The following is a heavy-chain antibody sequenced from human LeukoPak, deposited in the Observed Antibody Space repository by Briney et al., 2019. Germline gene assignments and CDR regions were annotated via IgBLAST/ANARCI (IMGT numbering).Heavy chain of an antibody. CDR3: VRVDGGY. D-gene: IGHD3-16*01. CDR2: INSDGSTT. CDR1: GFTFSSYG. Sequence: GGSLRLSCAASGFTFSSYGMHWARQGPGKGLVWVSRINSDGSTTNYADSAKGRFTISRDNAKNTLYLQMNSLRAEDTAVYYCVRVDGGYWGQGTLVTVSS. V-gene: IGHV3-74*01. J-gene: IGHJ4*02.